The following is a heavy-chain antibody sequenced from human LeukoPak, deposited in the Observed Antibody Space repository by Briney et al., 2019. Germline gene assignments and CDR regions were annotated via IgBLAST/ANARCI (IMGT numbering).Heavy chain of an antibody. J-gene: IGHJ5*02. V-gene: IGHV3-30*18. D-gene: IGHD2-15*01. CDR1: GFTFSSYG. CDR3: AKGFSLDVVVAALTNWFDP. CDR2: ISYEGINK. Sequence: GGSLRLSCAASGFTFSSYGMHWFRQAPGKGLDGVPFISYEGINKYYADSVKGRFTISRDNSKNTLYLQMNSLRAEDTAVYYCAKGFSLDVVVAALTNWFDPWGQGTLVTVSS.